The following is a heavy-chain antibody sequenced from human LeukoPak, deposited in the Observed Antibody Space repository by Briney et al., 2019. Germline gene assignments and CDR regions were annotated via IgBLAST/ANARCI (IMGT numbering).Heavy chain of an antibody. CDR1: GGSISSYY. J-gene: IGHJ4*02. Sequence: NPSETLSLTCTVSGGSISSYYWSWIRQPPGKGLERIGYIYYSGSTNYNPSLKSRVTISVDTSKNQFSLKLSSVTAADTAVYYCARGGGGTYYDFWSGYTIDYWGQGTLVTVSS. CDR2: IYYSGST. D-gene: IGHD3-3*01. V-gene: IGHV4-59*01. CDR3: ARGGGGTYYDFWSGYTIDY.